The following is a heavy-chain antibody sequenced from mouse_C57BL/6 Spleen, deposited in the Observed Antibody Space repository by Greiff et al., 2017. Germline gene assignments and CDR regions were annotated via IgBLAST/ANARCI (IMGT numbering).Heavy chain of an antibody. J-gene: IGHJ2*01. D-gene: IGHD1-1*01. CDR2: IRNKANGYTT. CDR3: ARYYYGSSYPFDY. V-gene: IGHV7-3*01. CDR1: GFTFTDYY. Sequence: DVQLVESGGGLVQPGGSLSLSCAASGFTFTDYYMSWVRQPPGKALEWLGFIRNKANGYTTEYSASVKGRFTISRDNSQSILYLQMNALRAEDSATYYCARYYYGSSYPFDYWGQGTTLTVSS.